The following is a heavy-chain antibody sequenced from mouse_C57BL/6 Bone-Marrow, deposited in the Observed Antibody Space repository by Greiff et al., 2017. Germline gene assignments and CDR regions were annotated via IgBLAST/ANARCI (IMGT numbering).Heavy chain of an antibody. CDR1: GYSFTGYY. J-gene: IGHJ3*01. V-gene: IGHV1-42*01. D-gene: IGHD1-1*01. CDR3: ARKDYYGSQAWFAY. CDR2: INPSTGGT. Sequence: EVKLMESGPELVKPGASVKISCKASGYSFTGYYMNWVKQSPEKSLEWIGEINPSTGGTTYNQKFKAKATLTVDKSSSTAYMQLKSLTSEDSAVYYCARKDYYGSQAWFAYWGQGTLVTVSA.